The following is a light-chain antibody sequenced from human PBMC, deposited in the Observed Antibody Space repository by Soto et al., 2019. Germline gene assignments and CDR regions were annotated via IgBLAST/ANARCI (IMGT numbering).Light chain of an antibody. CDR3: QQYGSSPLT. CDR1: ESVRDNY. CDR2: GAS. V-gene: IGKV3-20*01. Sequence: EIVLTQSPGTLSLSPWERATLSCRASESVRDNYLAWYQQRSGQAPRLVIYGASSRASAVPDRFSGSGSGADFTLTISRLEPEDFAVYYCQQYGSSPLTFGGGTKVDIK. J-gene: IGKJ4*01.